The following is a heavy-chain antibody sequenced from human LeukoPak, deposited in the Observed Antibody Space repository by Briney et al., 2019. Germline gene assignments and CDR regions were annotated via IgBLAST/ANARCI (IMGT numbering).Heavy chain of an antibody. J-gene: IGHJ4*02. CDR3: ARERRAWGEDF. V-gene: IGHV1-46*01. CDR2: INPNGGNT. D-gene: IGHD3-16*01. Sequence: ASVKVSCKASGYTLTNYYIHWVRQAPGQGLEWVGLINPNGGNTGYAQRFQGRVTVTTDTSTSTVYMELNSLGSEDTAVYYCARERRAWGEDFWGQGTLVTVSS. CDR1: GYTLTNYY.